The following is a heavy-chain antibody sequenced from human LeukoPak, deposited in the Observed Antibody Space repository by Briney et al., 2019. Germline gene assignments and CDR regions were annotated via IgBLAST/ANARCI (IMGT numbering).Heavy chain of an antibody. J-gene: IGHJ4*02. CDR3: ARLDDSSGYFIDY. CDR1: GGTFSSYA. CDR2: IIPILGIA. V-gene: IGHV1-69*04. Sequence: GSSVKVSCKASGGTFSSYAISWVRQAPGQGLEWMGRIIPILGIANYAQKFQGRVTITADKSTSTAYMELSSLRSEDTAVYYCARLDDSSGYFIDYWGQGTLVTVSS. D-gene: IGHD3-22*01.